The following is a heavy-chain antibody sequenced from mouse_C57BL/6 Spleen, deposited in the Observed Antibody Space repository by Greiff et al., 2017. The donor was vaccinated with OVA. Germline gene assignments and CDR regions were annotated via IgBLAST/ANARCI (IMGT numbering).Heavy chain of an antibody. CDR1: GYTFTSYW. V-gene: IGHV1-64*01. CDR3: ARWGLDWAYYFDY. CDR2: IHPNSGST. Sequence: QVQLQQPGAELVKPGASVKLSCKASGYTFTSYWMHWVKQRPGQGLEWIGMIHPNSGSTNYNEKFKSKATLTVDKSSSTAYMQLSSLTSEDSAVYYCARWGLDWAYYFDYWGQGTTLTVSS. J-gene: IGHJ2*01. D-gene: IGHD2-13*01.